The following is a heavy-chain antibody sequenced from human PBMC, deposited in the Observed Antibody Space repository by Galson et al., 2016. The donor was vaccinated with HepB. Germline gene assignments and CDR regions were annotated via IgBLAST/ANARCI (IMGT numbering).Heavy chain of an antibody. Sequence: SVKVSCKASKYTFTVYYIHWVRQAPGQGLEWMGWISPNSGGTNCAQKFQGRVTMTRDTSITTAYMELSSLRSDDTAVYYCAREAAPGDDYSLAYWGQGTLVTVSS. CDR1: KYTFTVYY. D-gene: IGHD4-11*01. CDR2: ISPNSGGT. J-gene: IGHJ4*02. CDR3: AREAAPGDDYSLAY. V-gene: IGHV1-2*02.